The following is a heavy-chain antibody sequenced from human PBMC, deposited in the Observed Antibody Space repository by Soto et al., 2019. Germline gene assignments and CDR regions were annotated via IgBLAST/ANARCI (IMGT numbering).Heavy chain of an antibody. V-gene: IGHV4-59*01. CDR3: ARLLRGWDHRMAYFDY. J-gene: IGHJ4*02. CDR2: ISDSGRT. Sequence: WETLSLTCTVSGASITTFYWSWFRQPPGRGLEWIGYISDSGRTDYIPSLKSRVTISVDTSKNQFSLKVSSVTAADTSVYYCARLLRGWDHRMAYFDYWGQGTLVT. CDR1: GASITTFY. D-gene: IGHD1-26*01.